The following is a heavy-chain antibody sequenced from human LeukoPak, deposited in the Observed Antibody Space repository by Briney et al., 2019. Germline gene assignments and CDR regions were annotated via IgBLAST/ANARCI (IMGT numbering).Heavy chain of an antibody. J-gene: IGHJ4*02. D-gene: IGHD3-10*01. CDR2: MKEDGGEI. CDR3: VRDRGSSTFHY. Sequence: TGGSLRLSCAGSGFPFSNYWMAWVRQAPGKGLEWVANMKEDGGEINYVDSVKGRCTISRDNAKNSLDLQMNSLRVDDTAVSYCVRDRGSSTFHYWGQGTLVIVS. CDR1: GFPFSNYW. V-gene: IGHV3-7*01.